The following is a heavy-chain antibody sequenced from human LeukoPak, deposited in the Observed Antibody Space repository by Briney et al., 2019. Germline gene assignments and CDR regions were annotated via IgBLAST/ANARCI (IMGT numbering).Heavy chain of an antibody. D-gene: IGHD3-3*01. V-gene: IGHV1-8*03. Sequence: ASVKVSCKASGYTFTSSDINWVRQATGQGNEWMGWMNPNSGNTGYAQKFQGRVTITRNTSISTAYMDLSSPRSEATAVSYCARGPRRFNWFDPWGQGTLVTVSS. J-gene: IGHJ5*02. CDR3: ARGPRRFNWFDP. CDR1: GYTFTSSD. CDR2: MNPNSGNT.